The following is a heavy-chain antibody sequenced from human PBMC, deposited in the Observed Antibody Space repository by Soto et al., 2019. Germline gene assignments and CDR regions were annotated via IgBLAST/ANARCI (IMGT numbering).Heavy chain of an antibody. V-gene: IGHV1-46*03. CDR2: INPSNST. D-gene: IGHD2-15*01. J-gene: IGHJ4*02. CDR3: TRVYCSGGSCYSIDS. CDR1: GYTFTSYY. Sequence: QVQLVQSGAEVKKPGASVKVSCKASGYTFTSYYMHWVRQAPGQGLEWMGIINPSNSTTYAQEFQGRVTMTRDTSTSTVYMELSSLRSEDTAVYYCTRVYCSGGSCYSIDSWGQGTLVTVSS.